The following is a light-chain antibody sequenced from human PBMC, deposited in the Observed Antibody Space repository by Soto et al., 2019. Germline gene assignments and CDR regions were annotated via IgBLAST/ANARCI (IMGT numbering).Light chain of an antibody. CDR2: GAS. V-gene: IGKV3-15*01. CDR3: EQYNNWPYT. J-gene: IGKJ2*01. CDR1: QSVSSN. Sequence: EIVMTQSPATPPVSPGERATLSCRASQSVSSNLAWYQQKPGQAPRHLIYGASTRAASHPARFSGSRSWTYFTLSINSLQSEDFAVYYCEQYNNWPYTFGHATKLEIK.